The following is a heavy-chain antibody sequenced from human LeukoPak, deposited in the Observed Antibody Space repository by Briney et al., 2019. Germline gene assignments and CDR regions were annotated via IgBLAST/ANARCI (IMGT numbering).Heavy chain of an antibody. CDR2: VSHSGST. D-gene: IGHD2-2*01. J-gene: IGHJ4*02. CDR3: ARELGYCSGNNCYGGTFDY. V-gene: IGHV4-34*01. Sequence: SETLSLTCAVYGASISDYYRSWLRQPPGKGLEWIGEVSHSGSTDYNPSLKSRVTISVDTSKNLLSLKLNSVTAADTAVYYCARELGYCSGNNCYGGTFDYWGQGTLVTVSS. CDR1: GASISDYY.